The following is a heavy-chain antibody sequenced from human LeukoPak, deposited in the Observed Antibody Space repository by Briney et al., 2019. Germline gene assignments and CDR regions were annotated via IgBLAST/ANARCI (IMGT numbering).Heavy chain of an antibody. CDR2: ITDYNRNT. D-gene: IGHD2-15*01. Sequence: ASVKVSCKASGYTFTSYGISWVRQAPGQGLEWMGWITDYNRNTYYAQKFQGRVTMTIDTSTRTAHMELRSLRSDGTAVYYCARDTRYSSAWYDNWGQGTLVTVSS. CDR3: ARDTRYSSAWYDN. CDR1: GYTFTSYG. J-gene: IGHJ5*02. V-gene: IGHV1-18*01.